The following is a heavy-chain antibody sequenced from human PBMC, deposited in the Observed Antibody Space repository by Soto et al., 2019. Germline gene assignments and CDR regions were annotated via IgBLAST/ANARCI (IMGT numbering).Heavy chain of an antibody. Sequence: PSETLSLTCAVSGGSISSDRWWTWVRQAPGKGLEWIGEIHDSGSTNYNLSLKSRVTISVDKSKNQFSLEMTSVTAADTAVYYCAVVDSTGNWFDPWGEGALVTVSS. J-gene: IGHJ5*02. CDR2: IHDSGST. CDR3: AVVDSTGNWFDP. V-gene: IGHV4-4*02. D-gene: IGHD6-25*01. CDR1: GGSISSDRW.